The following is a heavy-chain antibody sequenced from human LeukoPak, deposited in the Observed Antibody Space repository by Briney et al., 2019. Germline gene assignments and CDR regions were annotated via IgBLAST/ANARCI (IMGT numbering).Heavy chain of an antibody. D-gene: IGHD3-22*01. CDR2: TYTGGSL. V-gene: IGHV4-4*07. Sequence: PSETLSLTCTVSGVSISSYYWSWIRQPAGKGLEWIGRTYTGGSLNYNPSLQSRVTMSVDTSKYQFSLKLSSVTAADTAVYYCARGGYYYDTSDWGQGTLVTVSS. CDR1: GVSISSYY. J-gene: IGHJ4*02. CDR3: ARGGYYYDTSD.